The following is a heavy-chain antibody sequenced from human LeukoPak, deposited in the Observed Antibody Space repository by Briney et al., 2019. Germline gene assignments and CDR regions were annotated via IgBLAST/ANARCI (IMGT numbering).Heavy chain of an antibody. Sequence: ETLSLTCAVSGGSISSSNWWSWVRQAPGKGLEWVANIKQDGREKYYVDSVKGRFTISRDNAENSLYLQMNSLRAEDTAVYYCARIYCSGGSCYSLRYYYYYYMDVWGKGTTVTISS. V-gene: IGHV3-7*01. CDR1: GGSISSSNW. CDR2: IKQDGREK. CDR3: ARIYCSGGSCYSLRYYYYYYMDV. J-gene: IGHJ6*03. D-gene: IGHD2-15*01.